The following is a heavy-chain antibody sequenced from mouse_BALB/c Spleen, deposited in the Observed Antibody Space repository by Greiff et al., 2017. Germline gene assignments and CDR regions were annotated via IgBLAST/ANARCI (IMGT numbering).Heavy chain of an antibody. V-gene: IGHV2-6-7*01. CDR2: IWGDGST. CDR3: ARAAYYRYDEEYYYAMDY. Sequence: VKLMESGPGLVAPSQSLSITCTVSGFSLTGYGVNWVRQPPGKGLEWLGMIWGDGSTDYNSALKSRLSISKDNSKSQVFLKMNSLQTDDTARYYCARAAYYRYDEEYYYAMDYWGQGTSVTVSS. CDR1: GFSLTGYG. J-gene: IGHJ4*01. D-gene: IGHD2-14*01.